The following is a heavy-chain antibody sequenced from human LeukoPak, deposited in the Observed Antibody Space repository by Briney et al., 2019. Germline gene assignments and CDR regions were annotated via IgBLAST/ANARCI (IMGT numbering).Heavy chain of an antibody. CDR3: ARSVGFGSY. V-gene: IGHV3-74*01. Sequence: GGSLRLSCAASGFTFSSYWMSWVRQAPGKGLVWVSHINSDGSTTGYADSVKGRFTISRDNAKNTLYLQMNSLRAEDTAVYYCARSVGFGSYWGQGILVTVSS. CDR1: GFTFSSYW. D-gene: IGHD3-10*01. J-gene: IGHJ4*02. CDR2: INSDGSTT.